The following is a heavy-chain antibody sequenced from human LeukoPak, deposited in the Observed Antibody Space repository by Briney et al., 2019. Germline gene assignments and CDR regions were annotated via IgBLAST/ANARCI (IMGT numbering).Heavy chain of an antibody. CDR2: ISPSGGST. CDR1: GYTFTGYW. V-gene: IGHV1-46*01. CDR3: ARDERYDSSGYPFDY. J-gene: IGHJ4*02. D-gene: IGHD3-22*01. Sequence: RASVKVSCKAFGYTFTGYWMHWVRQAPGQGPEWMGVISPSGGSTIYAQKFKGRVTLTRDMSTSTDYLELSSLRSDDTAVYYCARDERYDSSGYPFDYWGQGTLVTVSS.